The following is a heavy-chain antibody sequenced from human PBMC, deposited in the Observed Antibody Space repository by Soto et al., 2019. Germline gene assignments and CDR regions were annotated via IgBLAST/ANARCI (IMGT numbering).Heavy chain of an antibody. J-gene: IGHJ4*02. V-gene: IGHV3-30-3*01. CDR2: ISYDGSNK. Sequence: QVQLVESGGGVVQPGRSLRLSCAASGFTFSSYAMHWVRQAPGKGLEWVAVISYDGSNKYYADSVKGRFTISRDNSKNPLYLQMNSLRAEDTAVYYCARENRHGIVGATTYSFDYWGQGTLVTVSS. D-gene: IGHD1-26*01. CDR1: GFTFSSYA. CDR3: ARENRHGIVGATTYSFDY.